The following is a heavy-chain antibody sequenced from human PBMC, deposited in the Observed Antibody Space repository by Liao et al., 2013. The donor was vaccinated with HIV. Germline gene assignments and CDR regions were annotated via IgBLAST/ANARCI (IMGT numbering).Heavy chain of an antibody. CDR1: GDSISSGRYY. CDR2: IYNSENA. J-gene: IGHJ4*02. D-gene: IGHD3-3*01. V-gene: IGHV4-61*02. Sequence: QVQLQESGPGLVKPSQTLSLTCNVSGDSISSGRYYWAWIRQPAGRGLEWIGRIYNSENAHYTPSLKGRVTISADTSKNQFSLRLRYVTAADTAVYYCARDDFWSGRYFGAWGPGILVTVS. CDR3: ARDDFWSGRYFGA.